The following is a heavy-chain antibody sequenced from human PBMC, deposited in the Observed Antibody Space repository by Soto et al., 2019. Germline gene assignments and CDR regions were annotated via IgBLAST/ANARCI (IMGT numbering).Heavy chain of an antibody. D-gene: IGHD3-3*01. CDR1: GFTFSSYW. CDR3: ARDQPHYDFWSGYYMGYYYYYGMDA. V-gene: IGHV3-7*01. CDR2: IKQDGSEK. Sequence: GESLRLSCAASGFTFSSYWMSWVRQAPGKGLEWVANIKQDGSEKYYVDSVKGRFTISRDNAKNSLYLQMNSLRAEDTAVYYCARDQPHYDFWSGYYMGYYYYYGMDAWGQGTTVTVSS. J-gene: IGHJ6*02.